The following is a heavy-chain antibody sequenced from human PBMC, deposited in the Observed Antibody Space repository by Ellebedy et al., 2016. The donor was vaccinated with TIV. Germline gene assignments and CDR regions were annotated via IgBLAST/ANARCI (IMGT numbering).Heavy chain of an antibody. V-gene: IGHV4-59*01. CDR2: VFHNGNT. D-gene: IGHD5-24*01. J-gene: IGHJ2*01. CDR1: GGSMSSDY. CDR3: ARQRREGYNAYWFFDL. Sequence: MPSETLSLSCTVSGGSMSSDYWSWIRQPPGKALEWIGYVFHNGNTNFTPSLKGRVTMSVDTSKNPFSLKVPSVTAADTAVYYCARQRREGYNAYWFFDLWGRGTLVTVSS.